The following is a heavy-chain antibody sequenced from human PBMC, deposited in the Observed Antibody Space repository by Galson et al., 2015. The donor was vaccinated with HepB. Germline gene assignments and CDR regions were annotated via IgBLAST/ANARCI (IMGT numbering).Heavy chain of an antibody. D-gene: IGHD3-10*01. J-gene: IGHJ4*02. CDR3: ARAVWFGELSIPYFDY. V-gene: IGHV3-73*01. Sequence: SLRLSCAASGFTFSGSAVHWVRQAPGKGLEWVGRIRSKANNYATAYGAPVKGRFTISRDDSKNTAYLQMNSLRAEDTAVYYCARAVWFGELSIPYFDYWGQGTLVTVSS. CDR2: IRSKANNYAT. CDR1: GFTFSGSA.